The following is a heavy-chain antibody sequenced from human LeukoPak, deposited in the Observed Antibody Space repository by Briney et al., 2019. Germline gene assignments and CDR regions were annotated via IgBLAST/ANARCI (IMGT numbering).Heavy chain of an antibody. Sequence: SETLSLTCTVSGGSFSSDYWSWIRQPAGKGLEWIGRIYTSGSTNYNPSLKSRVTISVDKSKNQFSLKLSSVTAADTAVYYCARVSGLSFGVSNAAFDPWGQGTLVTVSS. J-gene: IGHJ5*02. CDR1: GGSFSSDY. CDR2: IYTSGST. D-gene: IGHD3-16*02. CDR3: ARVSGLSFGVSNAAFDP. V-gene: IGHV4-4*07.